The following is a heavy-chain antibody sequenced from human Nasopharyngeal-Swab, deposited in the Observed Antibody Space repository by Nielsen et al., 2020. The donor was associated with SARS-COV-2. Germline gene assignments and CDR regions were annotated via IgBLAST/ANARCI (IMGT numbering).Heavy chain of an antibody. D-gene: IGHD5-12*01. CDR1: GGSFNEYY. CDR2: INHSDRT. CDR3: ARSTWIPLDS. V-gene: IGHV4-34*01. Sequence: SETLSLTCGVSGGSFNEYYWSWIRQSPDKGLEWIGEINHSDRTIYNPFLTSRLTISVDTSKSQFSLELRSVTATDTAAYYCARSTWIPLDSWGPGTLVTVSS. J-gene: IGHJ4*02.